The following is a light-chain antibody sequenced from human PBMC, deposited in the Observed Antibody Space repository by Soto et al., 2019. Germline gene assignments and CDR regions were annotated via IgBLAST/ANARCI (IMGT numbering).Light chain of an antibody. CDR2: GAS. V-gene: IGKV3-15*01. J-gene: IGKJ5*01. CDR1: QSVSRN. Sequence: EIVMTQSPATLSVSPGERATLSCRASQSVSRNLAWYQQRPGQAPRLLISGASTRATGIAARFSGSGSGREFVRTICSLQSEESALYICQQYSNWQAVGQGTRLEIK. CDR3: QQYSNWQA.